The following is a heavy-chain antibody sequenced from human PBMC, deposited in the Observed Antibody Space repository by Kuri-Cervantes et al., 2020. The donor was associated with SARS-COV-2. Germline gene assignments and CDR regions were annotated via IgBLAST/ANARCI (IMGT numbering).Heavy chain of an antibody. J-gene: IGHJ5*02. V-gene: IGHV4-39*07. CDR2: VYYSGST. D-gene: IGHD4/OR15-4a*01. CDR3: ARDPNANHNNWFDP. Sequence: SETLSLTCIVSGGSISSGSSYWGWIRQPPGKGLEWIGSVYYSGSTNYNPSLKSRVTISVDTSKNQFSLKLSSVTAADTAVYYCARDPNANHNNWFDPWGQGTLVTVSS. CDR1: GGSISSGSSY.